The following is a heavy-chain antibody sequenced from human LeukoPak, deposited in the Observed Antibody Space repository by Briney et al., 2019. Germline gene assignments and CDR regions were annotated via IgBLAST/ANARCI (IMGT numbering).Heavy chain of an antibody. CDR2: ISGSGGST. D-gene: IGHD3-3*01. J-gene: IGHJ4*02. CDR1: GFTFSSYA. V-gene: IGHV3-23*01. CDR3: ANTFHEGFNYDFWSGLYYFDY. Sequence: PGGSLRLSCAASGFTFSSYAMSWVRQAPGKGLEWVSAISGSGGSTYYADSVKGRFTIPRDNSKNTLYLQMNSLRAEDTAVYYCANTFHEGFNYDFWSGLYYFDYWGQGTLVTVSS.